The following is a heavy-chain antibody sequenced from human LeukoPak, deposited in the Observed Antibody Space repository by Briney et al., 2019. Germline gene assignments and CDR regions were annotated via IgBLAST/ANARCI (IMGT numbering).Heavy chain of an antibody. CDR3: ARSFYGDYYYYYYMDV. Sequence: GASVKVSCKASGYTFTSYGISWVRQAPGQGLEWMGWLSAYNGNTNYAQKLQGRVTMTTDTSTSTAYMELRSLRSDDTAVYYCARSFYGDYYYYYYMDVWGKGTTVTVSS. CDR2: LSAYNGNT. V-gene: IGHV1-18*01. D-gene: IGHD4-17*01. CDR1: GYTFTSYG. J-gene: IGHJ6*03.